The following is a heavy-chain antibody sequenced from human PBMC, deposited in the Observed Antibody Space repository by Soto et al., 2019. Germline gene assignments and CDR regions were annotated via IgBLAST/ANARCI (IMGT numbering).Heavy chain of an antibody. CDR2: INPNSGGT. CDR1: GYTFTGYY. D-gene: IGHD4-17*01. Sequence: ASVKVSCKASGYTFTGYYMHWVRQAPGQGLEWMGWINPNSGGTNYAQKFQGRVTMTRDTSISTAYMELSRLRFDDTAVYYCAAPGTTVTTMAYYYYGMDVWGQGTTVTVSS. CDR3: AAPGTTVTTMAYYYYGMDV. V-gene: IGHV1-2*02. J-gene: IGHJ6*02.